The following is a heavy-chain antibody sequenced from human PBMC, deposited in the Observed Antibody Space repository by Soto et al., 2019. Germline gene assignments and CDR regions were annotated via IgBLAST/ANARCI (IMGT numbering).Heavy chain of an antibody. V-gene: IGHV1-69*01. CDR3: VRDSGAKLSSS. Sequence: QVQLVQSGAEVKQPGSSVKVSCKASGGTFSSYRINWVRQAPGQVLEWVGGIVPIYRTADYAQKFQGRVTITADESARTSYMELRSLKSQYTAVYYCVRDSGAKLSSSWGQGTLVTVSS. CDR2: IVPIYRTA. J-gene: IGHJ4*02. CDR1: GGTFSSYR. D-gene: IGHD6-13*01.